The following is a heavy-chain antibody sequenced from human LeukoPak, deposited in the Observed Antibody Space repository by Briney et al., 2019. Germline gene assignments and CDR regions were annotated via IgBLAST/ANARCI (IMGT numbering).Heavy chain of an antibody. D-gene: IGHD2-8*01. Sequence: PGGSLRLSCAASGFTFSSYGMHWVRQAPGKGLEWVAFIRYDGSNKYYADSVKGRFTISRDNSKNTLYLQMNSLRAEDTAVYYCAKDRYCTNGVCYRFDYWGQGTLVTVSS. J-gene: IGHJ4*02. CDR3: AKDRYCTNGVCYRFDY. CDR1: GFTFSSYG. CDR2: IRYDGSNK. V-gene: IGHV3-30*02.